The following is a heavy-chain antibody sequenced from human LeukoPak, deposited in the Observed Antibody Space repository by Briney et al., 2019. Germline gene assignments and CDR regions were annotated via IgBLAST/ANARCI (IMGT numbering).Heavy chain of an antibody. CDR2: ISYGGSNK. CDR3: AKDPGITSFDY. CDR1: GFTFSSYG. Sequence: PGGSLRLSCAASGFTFSSYGMHWVRQAPGKGLEWVAVISYGGSNKYYADSVKGRFTISRDNSKNTLYLQMNSLRAEDTAVYYCAKDPGITSFDYWGQGTLVTVSS. V-gene: IGHV3-30*18. D-gene: IGHD3-10*01. J-gene: IGHJ4*02.